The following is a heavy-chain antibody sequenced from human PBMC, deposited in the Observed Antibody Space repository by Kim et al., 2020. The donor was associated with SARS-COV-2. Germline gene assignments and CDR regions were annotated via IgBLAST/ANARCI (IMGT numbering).Heavy chain of an antibody. CDR3: AREGPMVRGVMGYFVV. Sequence: GGSLRLSCAASGFTFSSYGMHWVRQAPGKGLEWVAVISYDGSNKYYADSVKGRFTISRDNSKNTLYLQMNSLRAEDTAVYYCAREGPMVRGVMGYFVVWGQGTTVTVSS. J-gene: IGHJ6*02. CDR2: ISYDGSNK. CDR1: GFTFSSYG. V-gene: IGHV3-33*05. D-gene: IGHD3-10*01.